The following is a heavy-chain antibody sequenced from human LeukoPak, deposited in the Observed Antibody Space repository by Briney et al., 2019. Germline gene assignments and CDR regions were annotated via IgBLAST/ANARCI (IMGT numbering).Heavy chain of an antibody. D-gene: IGHD6-19*01. J-gene: IGHJ4*02. V-gene: IGHV3-48*03. Sequence: GGSLRLSCAASGFTFSSCEMNWVRQAPGKGLEWVSYISSGSTIYDADSVKGRFTISRDNAKNSLYLQMNSLRAEDTAVYYCARESIAVAGAPFDYWGQGTLVTVSS. CDR2: ISSGSTI. CDR3: ARESIAVAGAPFDY. CDR1: GFTFSSCE.